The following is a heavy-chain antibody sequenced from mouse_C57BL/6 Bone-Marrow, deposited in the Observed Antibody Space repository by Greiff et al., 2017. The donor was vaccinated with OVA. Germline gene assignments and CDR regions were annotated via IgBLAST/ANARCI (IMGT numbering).Heavy chain of an antibody. CDR1: GFSLSTFGMG. CDR3: ARRANWDGYFDV. V-gene: IGHV8-8*01. Sequence: QVQLKESGPGILQPSQTLSLTCSFSGFSLSTFGMGVGWLRQPSGKGLEWLAHIWWDDDKYYNPALKSRLTISKDTSKNQVFLKIASVDTADTATYYCARRANWDGYFDVWGTGTTVTVSS. CDR2: IWWDDDK. D-gene: IGHD4-1*01. J-gene: IGHJ1*03.